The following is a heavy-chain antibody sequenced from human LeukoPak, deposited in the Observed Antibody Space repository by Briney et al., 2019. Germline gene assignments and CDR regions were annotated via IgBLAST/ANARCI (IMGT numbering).Heavy chain of an antibody. J-gene: IGHJ4*02. CDR3: ARSNIVATIATDY. D-gene: IGHD5-12*01. CDR1: GGSLSSYY. Sequence: SETLSLTCTVSGGSLSSYYWSWIRQPPGKGLEWIGYIYYSGSTNYNPSLKSRVTISVDTSKNQFSLKLSSVTAADTAVYYCARSNIVATIATDYWGQGTLVTVSS. CDR2: IYYSGST. V-gene: IGHV4-59*08.